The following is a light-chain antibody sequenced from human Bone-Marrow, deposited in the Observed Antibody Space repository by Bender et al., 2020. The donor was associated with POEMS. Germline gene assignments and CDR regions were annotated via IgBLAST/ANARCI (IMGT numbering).Light chain of an antibody. CDR2: SDN. Sequence: QSVLTQPPSASGTPGQRVTISCSGSNSNIGTNAVNWYQQFPGTAPKLLIYSDNQRPLGVPDRFYAFKSGTSASLAISGLQSEDEADYYCAAWDASLSGGVFGGGTKLTVL. CDR1: NSNIGTNA. V-gene: IGLV1-44*01. CDR3: AAWDASLSGGV. J-gene: IGLJ3*02.